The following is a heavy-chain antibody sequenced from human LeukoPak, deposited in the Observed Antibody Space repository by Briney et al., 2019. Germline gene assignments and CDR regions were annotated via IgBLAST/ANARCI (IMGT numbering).Heavy chain of an antibody. CDR2: ISYSGSDI. J-gene: IGHJ2*01. CDR3: ASAALAYWYFAL. V-gene: IGHV3-21*01. Sequence: GGSLRLSCAAAGFTFSSYSMNWVRQAPGKGLEWVSSISYSGSDIYYADSVKGRFTISRDNAKNLLYLQMNSLRAEDTAVYYCASAALAYWYFALWGRGTLVTVSS. CDR1: GFTFSSYS.